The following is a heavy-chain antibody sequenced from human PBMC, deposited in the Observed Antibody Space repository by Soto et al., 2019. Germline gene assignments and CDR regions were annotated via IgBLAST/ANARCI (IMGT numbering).Heavy chain of an antibody. CDR2: IIPILGIA. V-gene: IGHV1-69*02. CDR1: GRTFSSYT. J-gene: IGHJ3*02. CDR3: ARGLGVPLVAGTDDAFDI. D-gene: IGHD6-19*01. Sequence: QVQLVQSGVEVKKPGSSVKVSCEASGRTFSSYTISWVRQAPGQGLEWIGRIIPILGIANYTQNFQGRVKINADKTTSTVYMELSSLRSEDTAIYYCARGLGVPLVAGTDDAFDIWGRGTMVTVSS.